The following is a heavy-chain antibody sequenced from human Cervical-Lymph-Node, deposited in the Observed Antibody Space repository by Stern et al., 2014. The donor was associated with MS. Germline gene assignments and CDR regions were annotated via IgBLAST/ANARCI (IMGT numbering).Heavy chain of an antibody. J-gene: IGHJ6*02. D-gene: IGHD3-10*01. CDR2: ISYEGSNK. Sequence: VQLVESGGGVVQPGRSLRLSCAASGFTFSSYAMHWVRQAPGKGLEWVAVISYEGSNKYYADSVKGRFTISRDNSKNTLYLQMNSLRAEDTAVYYCARTYYYGSGSQKDYYGMDVWGQGTTVTVSS. CDR3: ARTYYYGSGSQKDYYGMDV. V-gene: IGHV3-30-3*01. CDR1: GFTFSSYA.